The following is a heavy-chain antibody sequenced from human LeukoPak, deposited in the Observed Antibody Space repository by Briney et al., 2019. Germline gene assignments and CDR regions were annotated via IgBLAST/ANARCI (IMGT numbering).Heavy chain of an antibody. J-gene: IGHJ4*02. V-gene: IGHV4-39*01. CDR1: GGSISSSSYY. D-gene: IGHD3-22*01. Sequence: SETLSLTCTVSGGSISSSSYYWGWIRQPPGKGLEWIGSIYCSGSTHYNPSLKSRVTISVDTSKNQFSLKLSSVTAADTAVYYCARQRTYYYDSSGYYYFDYWGQGTLVTVSP. CDR2: IYCSGST. CDR3: ARQRTYYYDSSGYYYFDY.